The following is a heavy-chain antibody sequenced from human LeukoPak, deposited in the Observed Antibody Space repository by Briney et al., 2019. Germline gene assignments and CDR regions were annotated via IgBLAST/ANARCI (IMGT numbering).Heavy chain of an antibody. V-gene: IGHV1-2*02. CDR1: GYTFTDYY. D-gene: IGHD6-13*01. Sequence: GASVKVSCKASGYTFTDYYMHWVRQAPGQGLEWMGWISPNSGGTEYAQKFQGRVTMTGDTSISTAYMELSRLRSDDTAVYYCARDRGSSWYVDYWGQGTLVTVSS. J-gene: IGHJ4*02. CDR2: ISPNSGGT. CDR3: ARDRGSSWYVDY.